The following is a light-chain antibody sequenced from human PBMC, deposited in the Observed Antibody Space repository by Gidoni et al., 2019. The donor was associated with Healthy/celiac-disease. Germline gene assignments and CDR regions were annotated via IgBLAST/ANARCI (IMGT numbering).Light chain of an antibody. CDR1: QSISSW. V-gene: IGKV1-5*03. CDR3: QQYNSYPAYT. Sequence: DIQMTQSPSTLSASVGDRVTITCRASQSISSWLAWYQQKPGKAPKLLIYKASSVESGVPSRFSGSGSGTEFTLTISSLQPDDFATYYCQQYNSYPAYTFXXXTKLEIK. J-gene: IGKJ2*01. CDR2: KAS.